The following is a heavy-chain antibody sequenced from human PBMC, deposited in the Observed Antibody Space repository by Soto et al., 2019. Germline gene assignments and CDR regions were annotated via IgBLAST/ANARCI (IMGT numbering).Heavy chain of an antibody. CDR3: TSWSRASRFDP. D-gene: IGHD3-3*01. CDR2: ISGDGSDT. V-gene: IGHV3-74*01. Sequence: EVQMLESGGGLVHPGGSLRLSCAASGFTFINYWMHWVRQAPGKGLVWVSRISGDGSDTTYADSVKGRFTISRDNAKNMLYLQMNSLSAEDTAVYDFTSWSRASRFDPWGQGTLVTVSS. J-gene: IGHJ5*02. CDR1: GFTFINYW.